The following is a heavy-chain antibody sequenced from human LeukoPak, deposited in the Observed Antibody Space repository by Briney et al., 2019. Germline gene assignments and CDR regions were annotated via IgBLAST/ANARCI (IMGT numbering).Heavy chain of an antibody. Sequence: SSETLSLTCIVSGGSFSGSSYYWGWIRQPPGKGLEWIGNIYYSGSTYNNPSLKSRVTISVDTSKNQFSLKLSSVTAADTAVYYCARSGSVYYPNWFDPWGQGTLVTVSS. V-gene: IGHV4-39*01. CDR3: ARSGSVYYPNWFDP. D-gene: IGHD3-3*01. CDR2: IYYSGST. J-gene: IGHJ5*02. CDR1: GGSFSGSSYY.